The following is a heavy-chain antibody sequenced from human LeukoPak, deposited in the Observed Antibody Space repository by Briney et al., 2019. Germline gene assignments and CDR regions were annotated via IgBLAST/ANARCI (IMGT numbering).Heavy chain of an antibody. D-gene: IGHD3-16*01. V-gene: IGHV4-30-4*08. CDR1: GGSISGSSYY. Sequence: PSETLSLTCTVSGGSISGSSYYWGWIRQPPGKGLEWIGYIYYSGSTYYNPSLKSRVTISVDTSKNQFSLKLSSVTAADTAVYYCARDPGGGMDVWGQGTTVTVSS. CDR3: ARDPGGGMDV. J-gene: IGHJ6*02. CDR2: IYYSGST.